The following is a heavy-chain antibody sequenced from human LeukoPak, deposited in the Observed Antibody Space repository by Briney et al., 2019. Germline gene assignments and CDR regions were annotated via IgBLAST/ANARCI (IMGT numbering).Heavy chain of an antibody. CDR1: GFTFSSYS. CDR3: ARDSTIFDY. Sequence: GGSLRLPCAASGFTFSSYSMNWVRQAPGKGLEWVSSISSSSKYIYYTDSMKGRFTISRDNAKNSLYLQMNSLRAEDTAVYYCARDSTIFDYWGQGTLVTVSS. J-gene: IGHJ4*02. CDR2: ISSSSKYI. V-gene: IGHV3-21*01. D-gene: IGHD5-24*01.